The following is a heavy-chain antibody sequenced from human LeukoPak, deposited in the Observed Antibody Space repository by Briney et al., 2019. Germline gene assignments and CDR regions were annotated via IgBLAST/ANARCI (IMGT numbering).Heavy chain of an antibody. CDR2: ISYGGTKE. V-gene: IGHV3-30*04. D-gene: IGHD6-6*01. CDR1: GFSFSDYA. CDR3: ARNKPITAFFGMDV. Sequence: GGSLRLSCAASGFSFSDYALQWVRQAPGKGLEWVAVISYGGTKEYYADSVKGRFTISKDNSKNTLYLQMNSLRHEDTAVYYCARNKPITAFFGMDVWGQGTTVIVSS. J-gene: IGHJ6*02.